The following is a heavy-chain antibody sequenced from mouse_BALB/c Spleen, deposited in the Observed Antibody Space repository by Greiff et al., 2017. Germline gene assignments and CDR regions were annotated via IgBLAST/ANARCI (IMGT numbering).Heavy chain of an antibody. Sequence: VQLQQSGAELVRPGTSVKVSCKASGYAFTNYLIEWVKQRPGQGLEWIGVINPGSGGTNYNEKFKGRATLTEDKSSSTAYMQLSSLTYDDTAVYFCAREGDYYAMDYWGQGTSVTVSS. J-gene: IGHJ4*01. V-gene: IGHV1-54*01. CDR1: GYAFTNYL. CDR2: INPGSGGT. CDR3: AREGDYYAMDY.